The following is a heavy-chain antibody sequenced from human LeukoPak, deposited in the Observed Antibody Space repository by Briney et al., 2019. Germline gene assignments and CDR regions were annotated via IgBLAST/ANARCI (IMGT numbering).Heavy chain of an antibody. CDR3: ARSYSGSLDAFDI. CDR2: MYTSGST. D-gene: IGHD1-26*01. J-gene: IGHJ3*02. V-gene: IGHV4-61*02. CDR1: GGSISSGSYY. Sequence: PSETLSLTCTVSGGSISSGSYYWSWIRQPAGKGLEWIGRMYTSGSTDYSPSLKSRVTISVDTSKNQFSLKLSSVTAADTAVYYCARSYSGSLDAFDIWGQGTMVTVSS.